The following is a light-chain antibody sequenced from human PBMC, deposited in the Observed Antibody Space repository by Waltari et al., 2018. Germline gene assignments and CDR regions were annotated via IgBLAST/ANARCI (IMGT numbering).Light chain of an antibody. Sequence: DIQMTQSPSSLSASVGDRVTITCRASQSISSYLNWYQQKQGKAPKLLINTASSLQRGVPSRFSGSGSGTDFTLTISSLQPEDFATYYCQQSYTTPLTFGGGTKVEIK. CDR1: QSISSY. CDR3: QQSYTTPLT. J-gene: IGKJ4*01. CDR2: TAS. V-gene: IGKV1-39*01.